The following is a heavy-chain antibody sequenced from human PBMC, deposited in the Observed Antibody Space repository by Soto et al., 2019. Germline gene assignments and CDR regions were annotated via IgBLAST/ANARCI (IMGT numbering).Heavy chain of an antibody. CDR3: ARIKGITYDWIADGMDV. V-gene: IGHV2-5*01. D-gene: IGHD1-20*01. CDR2: TYWNGDR. J-gene: IGHJ6*02. Sequence: QITLKESGPTLVKPTQTLTLNCTFSGFSLTTSGMGVGWIRQPPGKALEWLALTYWNGDRRYSPSLKSRVNTTTDTSKNHVVLTMANMDPVETATYYCARIKGITYDWIADGMDVWGQGTTVTVSS. CDR1: GFSLTTSGMG.